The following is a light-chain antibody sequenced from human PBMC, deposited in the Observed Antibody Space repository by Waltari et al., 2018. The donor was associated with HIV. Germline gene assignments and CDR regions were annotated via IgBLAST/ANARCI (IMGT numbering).Light chain of an antibody. CDR3: AAWDDSLNGPV. CDR1: SSNIGNNA. CDR2: YDD. J-gene: IGLJ2*01. V-gene: IGLV1-36*01. Sequence: QSVLTQPPSVSEATRQRVTISCSGSSSNIGNNAVHWYQQLPGKAPKLLIYYDDLLPSGVSDRFSGSKSGTSASLAISGLQSEDEADYYCAAWDDSLNGPVFGGGTKLTVL.